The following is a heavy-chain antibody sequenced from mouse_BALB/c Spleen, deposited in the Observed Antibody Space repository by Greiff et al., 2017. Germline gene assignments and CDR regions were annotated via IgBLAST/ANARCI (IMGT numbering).Heavy chain of an antibody. Sequence: EVQLVESGGGLVKPGGSLKLSCAASGFTFSSYTMSWVRQTPEKRLEWVATISSGGSYTYYPDSVKGRFTISRDNAKNTLYLQMSSLKSEDTAMYYCTRGGDENAMDYWGQGTSVTVSS. CDR3: TRGGDENAMDY. CDR2: ISSGGSYT. V-gene: IGHV5-6-4*01. CDR1: GFTFSSYT. J-gene: IGHJ4*01.